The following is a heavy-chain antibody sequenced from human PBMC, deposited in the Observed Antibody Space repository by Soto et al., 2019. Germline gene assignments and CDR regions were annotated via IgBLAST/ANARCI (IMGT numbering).Heavy chain of an antibody. V-gene: IGHV4-34*01. Sequence: SETLSLTCAVYGGSFSGYYWSWIRQPPGKGLEWIGEINHSGSTNYNPSLKSRVTISVDTSKNQFSLKLSSVTAADTAVYYCARTGIAYDYWGQGTLVTVSS. CDR2: INHSGST. D-gene: IGHD6-13*01. CDR3: ARTGIAYDY. J-gene: IGHJ4*02. CDR1: GGSFSGYY.